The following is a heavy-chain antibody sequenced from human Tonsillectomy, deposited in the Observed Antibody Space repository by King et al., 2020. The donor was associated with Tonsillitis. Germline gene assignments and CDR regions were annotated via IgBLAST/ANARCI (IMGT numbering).Heavy chain of an antibody. CDR3: ARGLISGTVPLPT. CDR2: IGTSGTLT. V-gene: IGHV3-48*03. CDR1: GFTLSSYD. D-gene: IGHD1-7*01. J-gene: IGHJ5*02. Sequence: VQLVESGGGFVQPGGSLRLSCAASGFTLSSYDMNWVRQAPGKGPEWVSFIGTSGTLTYYRDSVKGRFTVSRDNAKNSLYLQMNSLRAEDTAVYYCARGLISGTVPLPTWGEGTPVTVSS.